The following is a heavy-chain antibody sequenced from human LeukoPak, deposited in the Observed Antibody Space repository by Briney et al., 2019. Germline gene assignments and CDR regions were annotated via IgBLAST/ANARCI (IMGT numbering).Heavy chain of an antibody. D-gene: IGHD3-10*01. Sequence: GGSLRLSCAASGFTFSSYAMHWVRQAPGKGLEWVAVISYDGSNKYYADSVKGRFTISRDNSKNTLYLQMNSLRAEDTAVYYCARESVVRGYDWFDPWGQGTLVTVSS. J-gene: IGHJ5*02. V-gene: IGHV3-30-3*01. CDR1: GFTFSSYA. CDR2: ISYDGSNK. CDR3: ARESVVRGYDWFDP.